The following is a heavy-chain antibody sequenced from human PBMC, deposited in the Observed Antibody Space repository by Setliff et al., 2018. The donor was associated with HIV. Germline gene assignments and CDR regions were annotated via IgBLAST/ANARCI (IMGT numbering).Heavy chain of an antibody. J-gene: IGHJ4*02. D-gene: IGHD1-26*01. CDR2: VTYSGST. Sequence: SETLSLTCTVSGGSITSYYWNWIRQSPGKGLEWIGYVTYSGSTNYNPSLKSRVTISQDTSKNQFSLKLSSVTAADTAVYYCARIVRWELVATSTFFYYLDYWGQGILVTVSS. CDR3: ARIVRWELVATSTFFYYLDY. V-gene: IGHV4-59*08. CDR1: GGSITSYY.